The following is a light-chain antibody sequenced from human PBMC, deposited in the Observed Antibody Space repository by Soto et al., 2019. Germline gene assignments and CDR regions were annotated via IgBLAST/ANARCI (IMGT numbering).Light chain of an antibody. CDR1: QSVSSSY. Sequence: EIVLTQSPGTLSLSPGERATLSCRASQSVSSSYLAWYQQKHGQAPRLLIYGASSMATGIPDRFSGSGSWTDFTLTISRLEPEDFAVYYCQQYVEGYTFGQGTNLEIK. J-gene: IGKJ2*01. CDR2: GAS. CDR3: QQYVEGYT. V-gene: IGKV3-20*01.